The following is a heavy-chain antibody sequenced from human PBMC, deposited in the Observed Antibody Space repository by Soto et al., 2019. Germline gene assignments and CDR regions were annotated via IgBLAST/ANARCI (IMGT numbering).Heavy chain of an antibody. CDR1: GFTFSSYA. V-gene: IGHV3-23*01. Sequence: EVQLLESGGGLVQPGGYLRLSCAASGFTFSSYAMSWVRQAPGKGLEWVSAISGSGGSTYYADSVKGRFTISRDNSMNTLYRQMNSLRAEDTAVYYCAKGLEMSLGSGSPASFDPWGQGTLVTVSS. CDR2: ISGSGGST. J-gene: IGHJ5*02. D-gene: IGHD3-10*01. CDR3: AKGLEMSLGSGSPASFDP.